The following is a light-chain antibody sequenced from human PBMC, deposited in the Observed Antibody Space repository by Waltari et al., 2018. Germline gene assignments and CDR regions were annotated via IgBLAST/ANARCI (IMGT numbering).Light chain of an antibody. Sequence: DIQLTQSPSTLSASVGDRVTITCRTSQTISNWLAWYQQKSGKAPNLLIYQASSLKSGVPSRFSGSGSGTEFTLTISGLEPEDFVVYYCQHYGGSFTFGPGTKVDIK. CDR3: QHYGGSFT. CDR1: QTISNW. J-gene: IGKJ3*01. CDR2: QAS. V-gene: IGKV1-5*03.